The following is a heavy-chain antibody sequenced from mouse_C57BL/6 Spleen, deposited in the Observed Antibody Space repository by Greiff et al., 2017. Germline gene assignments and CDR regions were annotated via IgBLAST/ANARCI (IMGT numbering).Heavy chain of an antibody. Sequence: QVQLQQSGAELARPGASVKLSCKASGYTFTSYGISWVKQRTGQGLEWIGEIYPRSGNTYYNEKFKGKATLTADKSSSTAYMELRSLTSEDSAVYFCARWAYYYGSSYGCDYWGQGTTLTVSS. CDR3: ARWAYYYGSSYGCDY. V-gene: IGHV1-81*01. CDR2: IYPRSGNT. CDR1: GYTFTSYG. J-gene: IGHJ2*01. D-gene: IGHD1-1*01.